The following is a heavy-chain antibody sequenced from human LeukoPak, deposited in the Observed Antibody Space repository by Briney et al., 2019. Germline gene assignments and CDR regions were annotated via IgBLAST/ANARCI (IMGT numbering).Heavy chain of an antibody. CDR2: ISSSSSTI. J-gene: IGHJ6*02. CDR1: GFTFSSYS. D-gene: IGHD3-10*01. CDR3: ARVLGFGDKGYYYGMDV. Sequence: QPGGSLRLSCAASGFTFSSYSMNWVRQAPGKGLKWVSYISSSSSTIYYADSVKGRFTISRDNAKNSLYLQMNSLRAEDTAVYYCARVLGFGDKGYYYGMDVWGQGTTVTVSS. V-gene: IGHV3-48*04.